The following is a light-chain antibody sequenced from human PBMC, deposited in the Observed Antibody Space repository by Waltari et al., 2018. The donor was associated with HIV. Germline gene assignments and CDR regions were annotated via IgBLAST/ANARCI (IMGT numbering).Light chain of an antibody. Sequence: EGVVKQSPGHLALSPGGKGNLSCRASEHISRYLTWYQQRPGQAPRLLIHDAVNRAAGIPGRFSGSGSGTDFTLTISSLEPEDFAVYYCQQRINWLSFGGGTKVEIK. CDR3: QQRINWLS. CDR2: DAV. CDR1: EHISRY. J-gene: IGKJ4*01. V-gene: IGKV3-11*01.